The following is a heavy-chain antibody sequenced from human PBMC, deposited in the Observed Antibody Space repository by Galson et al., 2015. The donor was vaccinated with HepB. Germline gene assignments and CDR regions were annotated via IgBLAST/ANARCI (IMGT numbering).Heavy chain of an antibody. J-gene: IGHJ4*02. Sequence: SLRLSCATSGFTFGNYAMSWFRQAPGKGLEWVGSIRSKVYGGTTEYVASVKGRFTISRDDSKSIAYLQMNSLKTEDTTVYYCTKDRYGSGSSPDYWGQGILVTVSS. CDR2: IRSKVYGGTT. CDR1: GFTFGNYA. CDR3: TKDRYGSGSSPDY. D-gene: IGHD3-10*01. V-gene: IGHV3-49*03.